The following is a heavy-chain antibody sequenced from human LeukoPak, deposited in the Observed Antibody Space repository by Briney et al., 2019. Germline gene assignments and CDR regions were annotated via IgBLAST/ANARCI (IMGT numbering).Heavy chain of an antibody. CDR3: ARSGGPTHFDY. J-gene: IGHJ4*02. Sequence: PSGGSLRLSCAVSGFTVTINYMSWVRQAPGKGLEWVSIIYKSGTISYADSVKGRFIISRDSSTNTLSLQMNSLRAEDTAVYYCARSGGPTHFDYWGQGTLVTASS. CDR1: GFTVTINY. V-gene: IGHV3-66*01. CDR2: IYKSGTI. D-gene: IGHD3-16*01.